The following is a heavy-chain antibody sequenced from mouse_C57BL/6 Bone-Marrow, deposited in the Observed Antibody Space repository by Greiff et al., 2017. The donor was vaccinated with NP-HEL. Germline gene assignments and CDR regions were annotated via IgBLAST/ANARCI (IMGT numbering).Heavy chain of an antibody. D-gene: IGHD1-1*01. CDR1: GYTFTSYW. Sequence: QVQLQQPGAELVKPGASVKMSCKASGYTFTSYWITWVKQRPGQGLEWIGDIYPGSGSTNYNEKFKSKATLTVDPSSSTAYMQISSLTSEDSTVYYCAREGGSITTVVSFDYWGQGTTLTVSS. V-gene: IGHV1-55*01. CDR2: IYPGSGST. CDR3: AREGGSITTVVSFDY. J-gene: IGHJ2*01.